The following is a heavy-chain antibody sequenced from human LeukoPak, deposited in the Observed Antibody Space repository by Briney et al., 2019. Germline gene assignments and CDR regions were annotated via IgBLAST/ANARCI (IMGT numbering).Heavy chain of an antibody. Sequence: GGSLRLSCAASGFTFSSYSMNWVRQAPGKGLEWVSAIGGSGDFTYYAEYVRGRFTISRDNSEKTLYLQMNSLRAEDTAVYYCAKADRGWGVITKDWGQGTLVTVSS. CDR3: AKADRGWGVITKD. D-gene: IGHD3-10*01. CDR1: GFTFSSYS. V-gene: IGHV3-23*01. CDR2: IGGSGDFT. J-gene: IGHJ4*02.